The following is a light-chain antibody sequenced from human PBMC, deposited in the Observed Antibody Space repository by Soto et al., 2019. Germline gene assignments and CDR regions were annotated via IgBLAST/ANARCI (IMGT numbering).Light chain of an antibody. CDR1: QSVTSD. CDR2: GAS. CDR3: QQYSNWPYT. V-gene: IGKV3-15*01. Sequence: EIVMTQSPATLSVSPGERATLSCRASQSVTSDLAWYQKKPGQAPRLLISGASTSATGIPARFSGSGSGTQFTLTISSLEFEDSAVYFCQQYSNWPYTFGQGTKLEI. J-gene: IGKJ2*01.